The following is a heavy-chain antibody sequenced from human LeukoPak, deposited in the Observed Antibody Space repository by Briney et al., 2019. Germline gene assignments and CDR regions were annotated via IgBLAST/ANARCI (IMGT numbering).Heavy chain of an antibody. J-gene: IGHJ4*02. CDR1: GYTFTGYY. D-gene: IGHD1-26*01. V-gene: IGHV1-2*02. CDR2: INPNSGGT. Sequence: ASVKVSCKASGYTFTGYYMHWVRQAPGQGLEWMGWINPNSGGTNYAQKLQGRVTMTTDTSTSTAYMELRSLRSDDTAVYYCAREAELRAGLDYWGQGTLVTVSS. CDR3: AREAELRAGLDY.